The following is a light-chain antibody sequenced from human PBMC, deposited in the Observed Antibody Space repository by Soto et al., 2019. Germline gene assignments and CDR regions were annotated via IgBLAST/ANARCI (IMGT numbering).Light chain of an antibody. V-gene: IGKV3-15*01. CDR1: QSVNLN. J-gene: IGKJ3*01. Sequence: EIMMPPSPGPLYVSPGEGATLSCTASQSVNLNLAWYQQKPGQPPRLLLYGASHRATGIPVRFRGSGSGTAFTLTISSLQSEASAVYYCHQYNAWPRGTFGPGTKVEIK. CDR3: HQYNAWPRGT. CDR2: GAS.